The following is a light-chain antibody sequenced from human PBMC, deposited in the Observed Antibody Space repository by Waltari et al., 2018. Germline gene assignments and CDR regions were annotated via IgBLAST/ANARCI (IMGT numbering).Light chain of an antibody. CDR2: EVS. V-gene: IGLV2-8*01. CDR3: SSYAGSNTWV. Sequence: QSALTQPPSASGSPGQSVTISCTGTSSDVGGYHYVSWYQHHPGKAPKFMIYEVSKRPSGVPDRFSGSKSGNTASLTVSGLQAEDEADYDCSSYAGSNTWVFGGGTKLTVL. CDR1: SSDVGGYHY. J-gene: IGLJ3*02.